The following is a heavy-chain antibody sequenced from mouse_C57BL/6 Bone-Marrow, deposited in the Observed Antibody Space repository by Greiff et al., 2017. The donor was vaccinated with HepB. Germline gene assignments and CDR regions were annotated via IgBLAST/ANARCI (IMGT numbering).Heavy chain of an antibody. CDR1: GYTFTDYY. V-gene: IGHV1-26*01. D-gene: IGHD1-1*01. CDR2: INPNNGGT. Sequence: EVQLQQSGPELVKPGASVKISCKASGYTFTDYYMNWVKQSHGKSLEWIGDINPNNGGTSYNQKFKGKATLTVDKSSSTAYMELRSLTSEDSAVYYCARDYYGSSWGVYYAMDYWGQGTSVTVSS. J-gene: IGHJ4*01. CDR3: ARDYYGSSWGVYYAMDY.